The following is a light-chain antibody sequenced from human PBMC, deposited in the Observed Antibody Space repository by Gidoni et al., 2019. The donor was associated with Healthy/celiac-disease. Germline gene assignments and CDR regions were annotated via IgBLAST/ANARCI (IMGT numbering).Light chain of an antibody. CDR2: GAS. CDR1: QSVSSN. V-gene: IGKV3-15*01. CDR3: QQYNNWPET. J-gene: IGKJ1*01. Sequence: EIVMTQSPATLSVSPGERATLSCRASQSVSSNLDWYQQKPGQAPRLLIYGASTRATGSPARFSGSGSGTEFTLTISSLQAEDVAVYYCQQYNNWPETFGQGTKVEIK.